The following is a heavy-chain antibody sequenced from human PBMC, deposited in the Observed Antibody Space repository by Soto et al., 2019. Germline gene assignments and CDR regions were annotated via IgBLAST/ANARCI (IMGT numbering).Heavy chain of an antibody. V-gene: IGHV3-73*01. Sequence: GGSLRLSCVATGFSLSDHYMHWVRQASGKGLEWVGRIRSQAKNYATTYGASMKGRFTISRDDSKNTAYLQMDSLKTEDTAVYYCTRGPPNYFDYWGQGTLVTVSS. CDR1: GFSLSDHY. CDR2: IRSQAKNYAT. J-gene: IGHJ4*02. CDR3: TRGPPNYFDY.